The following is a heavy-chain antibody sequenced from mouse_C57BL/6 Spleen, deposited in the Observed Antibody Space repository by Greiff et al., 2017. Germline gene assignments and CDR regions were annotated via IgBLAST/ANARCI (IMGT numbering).Heavy chain of an antibody. CDR3: ARQYYASSPWYFDV. Sequence: QVQLQQPGAELVQPGASVKLSCKASGYTFTSYWMKWVKQRPGQGLEWIGEIDPSDSYTNYNEKFKGKATLTVDTSSSTAYMQLSSLASEASAVYYCARQYYASSPWYFDVWGTGTTLTVAS. CDR1: GYTFTSYW. J-gene: IGHJ1*03. D-gene: IGHD1-1*01. V-gene: IGHV1-50*01. CDR2: IDPSDSYT.